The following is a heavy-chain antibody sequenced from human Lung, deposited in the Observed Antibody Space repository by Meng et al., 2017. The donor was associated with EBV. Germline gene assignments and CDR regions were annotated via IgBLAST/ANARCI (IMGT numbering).Heavy chain of an antibody. Sequence: QVQLQQVGAGLLKPSETLSLTCAVYSDSFSEYYWSWIRQLPGKGLEWIGEINHSGSTNYTPSLTRRVTLSLAPSTRQFSLLLPSVTAAYTGVYYCARGSPTVATDSWGQGTLVTVSS. CDR3: ARGSPTVATDS. CDR2: INHSGST. D-gene: IGHD4-23*01. V-gene: IGHV4-34*01. CDR1: SDSFSEYY. J-gene: IGHJ4*02.